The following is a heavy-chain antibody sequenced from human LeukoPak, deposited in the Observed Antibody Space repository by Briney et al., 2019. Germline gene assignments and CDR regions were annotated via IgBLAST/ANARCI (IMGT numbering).Heavy chain of an antibody. Sequence: GGSLRLSCAASGFTFSSSAMSWVRQAPGKGLEWVSSISGSGSGGSTYYADSVKGRFTISRDNSKNTLYLQMNSLRAEDTAVYYCARVGSGFDYWGQGTLVTVSS. CDR1: GFTFSSSA. J-gene: IGHJ4*02. V-gene: IGHV3-23*01. CDR2: ISGSGSGGST. D-gene: IGHD3-10*01. CDR3: ARVGSGFDY.